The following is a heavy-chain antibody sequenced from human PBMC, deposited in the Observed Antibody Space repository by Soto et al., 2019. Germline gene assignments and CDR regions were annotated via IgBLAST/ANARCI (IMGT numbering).Heavy chain of an antibody. CDR2: IYYSGST. Sequence: QVQLQESGPGLVKPSQTLSLTCSVSGDSISSGGYYWSWIRQHPGKGLEWIGYIYYSGSTYYKPSLKSRVTISVDTSKKQFSLKLSSVTAADTVVYYCARVGSRQLVDYWGQGTLVTVSS. CDR3: ARVGSRQLVDY. CDR1: GDSISSGGYY. J-gene: IGHJ4*02. V-gene: IGHV4-31*03. D-gene: IGHD6-6*01.